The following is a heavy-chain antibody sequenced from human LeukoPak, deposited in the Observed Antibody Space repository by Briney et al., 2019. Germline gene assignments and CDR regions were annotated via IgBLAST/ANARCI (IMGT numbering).Heavy chain of an antibody. CDR2: IYYRGST. V-gene: IGHV4-59*01. CDR1: GGSINNYY. Sequence: SETLSLTCTVSGGSINNYYWSWIRQPPGKGLEWIGYIYYRGSTNYNPSLKSRVTFSVDTSKNQFSLKLNSVTAADTAVYYCARGGDYGDLRYFDYWGQGTLVAVSS. D-gene: IGHD4-17*01. CDR3: ARGGDYGDLRYFDY. J-gene: IGHJ4*02.